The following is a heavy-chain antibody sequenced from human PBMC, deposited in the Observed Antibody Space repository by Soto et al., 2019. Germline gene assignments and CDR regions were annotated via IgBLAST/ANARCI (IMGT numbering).Heavy chain of an antibody. V-gene: IGHV4-39*01. CDR1: GGSISSSSYY. D-gene: IGHD6-6*01. CDR2: IYYSGNT. J-gene: IGHJ4*02. CDR3: ASSNIAAVWAYYFDY. Sequence: AETLSLTCTVSGGSISSSSYYWVWSRQPPGKGLEWIGSIYYSGNTYYNPSLKSRVTISVDTSKNQFSLTLSSVTAADTAVYYCASSNIAAVWAYYFDYWGQGTLVPVSS.